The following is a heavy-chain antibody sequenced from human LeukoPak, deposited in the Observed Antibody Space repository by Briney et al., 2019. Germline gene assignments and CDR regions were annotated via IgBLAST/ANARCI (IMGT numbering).Heavy chain of an antibody. J-gene: IGHJ6*02. V-gene: IGHV4-31*03. CDR1: GGSISSGGYY. CDR2: IYYSGST. CDR3: ARSVPIRYFDWLTPDYYYYGMDV. D-gene: IGHD3-9*01. Sequence: SETLSLTCTVSGGSISSGGYYWSWIRQHPGKGLEWIGYIYYSGSTYYNPSLKSRVTISVDTSKNRFSLKLSSVTAADTAVYYCARSVPIRYFDWLTPDYYYYGMDVWGQGTTVTVSS.